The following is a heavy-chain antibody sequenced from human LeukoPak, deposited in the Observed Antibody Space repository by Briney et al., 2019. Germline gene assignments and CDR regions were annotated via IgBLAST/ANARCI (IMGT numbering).Heavy chain of an antibody. V-gene: IGHV4-34*01. D-gene: IGHD6-6*01. CDR2: INHSGST. J-gene: IGHJ6*03. CDR1: GGSISSYY. CDR3: ARQYSSPVYYMDV. Sequence: PSETLSLTCTVSGGSISSYYWSWIRQPPGKGLEWIGEINHSGSTNYNPSLKSRVTISVDTSKNQFSLKLSSVTAADTAVYCCARQYSSPVYYMDVWGKGTTVTVSS.